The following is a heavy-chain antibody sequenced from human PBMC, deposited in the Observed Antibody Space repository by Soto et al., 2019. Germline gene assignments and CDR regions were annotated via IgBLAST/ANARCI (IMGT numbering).Heavy chain of an antibody. D-gene: IGHD6-6*01. V-gene: IGHV3-72*01. J-gene: IGHJ3*02. CDR1: GFICGDHY. CDR3: ARVRLYALDI. Sequence: GGSLRLSCAASGFICGDHYMDWVRQAPGKGLEWVGRTRSKVDSYTTEYAASVKGRFTISRDDSENSLYLQMNSLKTEDTAVYFCARVRLYALDIWGQGAMVTVSS. CDR2: TRSKVDSYTT.